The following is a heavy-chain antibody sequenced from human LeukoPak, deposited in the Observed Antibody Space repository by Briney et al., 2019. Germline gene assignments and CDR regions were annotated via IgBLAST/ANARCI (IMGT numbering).Heavy chain of an antibody. CDR3: ARDRGFGLYSSSFDY. CDR2: ISSSSSYI. CDR1: GFTFSSYS. Sequence: GGSLRLSCAASGFTFSSYSMNWVRQAPGKGLEWVSSISSSSSYIYYADSVKGRFTISRDNAKNSLYLQMSSLRAEGTAVYYCARDRGFGLYSSSFDYWGQGTLVTVSS. J-gene: IGHJ4*02. V-gene: IGHV3-21*01. D-gene: IGHD6-6*01.